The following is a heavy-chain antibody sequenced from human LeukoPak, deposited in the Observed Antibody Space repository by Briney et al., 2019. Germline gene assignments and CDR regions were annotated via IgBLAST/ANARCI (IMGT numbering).Heavy chain of an antibody. CDR3: ARDGLAAGGSDTSDY. V-gene: IGHV4-38-2*02. CDR2: IYHSGST. D-gene: IGHD6-13*01. CDR1: GYSISSGYY. J-gene: IGHJ4*02. Sequence: SETLSLTCTVSGYSISSGYYWGWIRQPPGKGLEWIGSIYHSGSTYYNPSLKSRVTISVDTSKNQFSLKLSSVTAADTAVYYCARDGLAAGGSDTSDYWGQGTLVTVSS.